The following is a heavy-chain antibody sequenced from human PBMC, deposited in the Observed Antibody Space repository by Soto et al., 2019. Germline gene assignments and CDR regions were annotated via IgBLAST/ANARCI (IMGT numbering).Heavy chain of an antibody. Sequence: QVQLQESGPGLVKPSQTLSLTCTVSGGSISSGDYYWSWIRQPPGKGLEWIGYTYYSGTTYYNPSIKSRLTISLDTSKNQFSLKLSSVTAADTAVYYCAGTYVPATILAYYFYGMGVWGQGTTVTVSS. CDR1: GGSISSGDYY. J-gene: IGHJ6*02. V-gene: IGHV4-30-4*01. CDR2: TYYSGTT. D-gene: IGHD2-2*01. CDR3: AGTYVPATILAYYFYGMGV.